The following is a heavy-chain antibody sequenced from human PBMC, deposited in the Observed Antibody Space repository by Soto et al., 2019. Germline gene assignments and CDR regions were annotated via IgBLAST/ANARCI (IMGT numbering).Heavy chain of an antibody. CDR1: GYTFTSYY. CDR3: ARSLPPSDSSSWYLVYYYYGMDV. J-gene: IGHJ6*02. D-gene: IGHD6-13*01. V-gene: IGHV1-2*02. CDR2: INPNSGGT. Sequence: ASVKVSCKASGYTFTSYYMHWVRQAPGQGLEWMGWINPNSGGTNYAQKFQGRVTMTRDTSISTAYMELSRLRSDDTAVYYCARSLPPSDSSSWYLVYYYYGMDVWGQGTTVTVSS.